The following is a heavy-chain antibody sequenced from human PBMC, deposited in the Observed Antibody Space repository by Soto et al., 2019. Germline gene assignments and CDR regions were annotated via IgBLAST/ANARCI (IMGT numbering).Heavy chain of an antibody. J-gene: IGHJ4*02. CDR2: IYYTGST. CDR1: GGSISSGGLY. CDR3: ARGGDRYGDYHICGY. Sequence: QVQLQESGPGLVKSSQTLSLTCTVSGGSISSGGLYWNWIRQHPGKGLEWIGYIYYTGSTYYNPSLKSRLIISIDTPNNQCSLKLNSVTAADTAVYFFARGGDRYGDYHICGYLGPGTLVTVSS. D-gene: IGHD4-17*01. V-gene: IGHV4-31*03.